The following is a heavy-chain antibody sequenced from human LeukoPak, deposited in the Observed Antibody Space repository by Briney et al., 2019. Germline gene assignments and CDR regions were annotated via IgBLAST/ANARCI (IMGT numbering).Heavy chain of an antibody. D-gene: IGHD4-11*01. CDR2: ISASGVTT. CDR3: ARSINHNNYLRDY. Sequence: GGSLRLSCAASGFNFRDYDMTWVRQAPGKGLEWVASISASGVTTNYADSVRGRFTISRDNSNKVTYLRMNSLSAEDTAVYYCARSINHNNYLRDYWGQGTRVTVSS. CDR1: GFNFRDYD. J-gene: IGHJ4*02. V-gene: IGHV3-23*01.